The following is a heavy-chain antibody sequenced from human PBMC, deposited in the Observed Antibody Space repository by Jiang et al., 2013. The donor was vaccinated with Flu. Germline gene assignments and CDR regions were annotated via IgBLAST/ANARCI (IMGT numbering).Heavy chain of an antibody. CDR3: ARGFHSSGHCDTFDI. J-gene: IGHJ3*02. Sequence: GVVQPGRSLRLSCAASGFPFSTAVMHWLRQAPGKGLDWVAGISVDGSSEHYPDSVKGRFTISRDSSKNTLFLQMNSLTAEDTAVYYCARGFHSSGHCDTFDIWGQGTMVAVSS. V-gene: IGHV3-30*01. CDR1: GFPFSTAV. D-gene: IGHD3-22*01. CDR2: ISVDGSSE.